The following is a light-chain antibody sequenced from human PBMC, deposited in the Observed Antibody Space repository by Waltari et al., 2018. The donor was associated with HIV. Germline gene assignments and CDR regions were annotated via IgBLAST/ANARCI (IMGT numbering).Light chain of an antibody. CDR2: GAS. V-gene: IGKV3-15*01. Sequence: EIVMTQSPATLSVSPGERATLSCGASQSVSSNFAWYQQNPGQAPRLLIYGASTRATGIPARFSGSGSGTEFTLTISSLQSEDFAVYYCQQYNNWPPLFTFGPGTKVDIK. CDR1: QSVSSN. CDR3: QQYNNWPPLFT. J-gene: IGKJ3*01.